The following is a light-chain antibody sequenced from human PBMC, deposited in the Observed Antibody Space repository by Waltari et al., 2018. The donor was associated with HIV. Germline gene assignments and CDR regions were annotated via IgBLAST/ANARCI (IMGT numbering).Light chain of an antibody. J-gene: IGLJ1*01. V-gene: IGLV2-14*03. CDR2: YVN. CDR3: ASYTVNSTGV. CDR1: ASDIGRYNY. Sequence: QSALSQPASVSASPGQSVAISCSGSASDIGRYNYFSWYQQHPDKTTRLILFYVNNRPSGISDRFSGYKSGTTASLTISTVETDDEADYYCASYTVNSTGVFGSGTKLTVL.